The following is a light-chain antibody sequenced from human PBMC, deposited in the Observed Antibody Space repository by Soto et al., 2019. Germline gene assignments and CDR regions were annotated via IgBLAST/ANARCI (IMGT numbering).Light chain of an antibody. CDR2: DVS. J-gene: IGLJ2*01. CDR1: STDIGRYNY. Sequence: QSALTQPASVSGSPGQSITISCIGTSTDIGRYNYVSWYQQHPGKAPKLIIYDVSIRPSGVSNRFSGSKSGNTASLTISGLQAEDEAEYYCCSYTSISTLGFFGGGTKLTVL. V-gene: IGLV2-14*03. CDR3: CSYTSISTLGF.